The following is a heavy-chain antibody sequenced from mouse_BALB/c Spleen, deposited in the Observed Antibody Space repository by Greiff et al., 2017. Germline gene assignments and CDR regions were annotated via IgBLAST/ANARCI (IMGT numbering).Heavy chain of an antibody. J-gene: IGHJ2*01. D-gene: IGHD1-2*01. V-gene: IGHV3-6*02. Sequence: EVQLQESGPGLVKPSQSLSLTCSVTGYSITSGYYWNWIRQFPGNKLEWMGYISYDGSNNYNPSLKNRISITRDTSKNQFFLKLNSVTTEDTATYYCARGLLRLGVYFDYWGQGTTLTVSS. CDR2: ISYDGSN. CDR1: GYSITSGYY. CDR3: ARGLLRLGVYFDY.